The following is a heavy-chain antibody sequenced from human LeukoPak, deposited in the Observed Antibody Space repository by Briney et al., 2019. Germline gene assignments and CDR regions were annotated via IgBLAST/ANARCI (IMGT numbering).Heavy chain of an antibody. V-gene: IGHV4-39*01. D-gene: IGHD6-13*01. CDR3: ARHRGAAAGYYFDY. J-gene: IGHJ4*02. Sequence: SETLSLTCTVSGGSISSNSYYWGWIRQPPGKGLEWIGSIYYSGSTYYNPSLKSRVTISVDTSKNQFSLKLSSVTAADTAVYYCARHRGAAAGYYFDYWGQGTLVTVSS. CDR1: GGSISSNSYY. CDR2: IYYSGST.